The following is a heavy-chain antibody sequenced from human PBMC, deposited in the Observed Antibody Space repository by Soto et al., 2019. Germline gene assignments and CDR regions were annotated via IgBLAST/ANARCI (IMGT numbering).Heavy chain of an antibody. Sequence: PGGSLRLSCAASGFTFSSYAMSWVRQAPGKGLEWVSAISGSGGSTYYADSVKGRFTISRDNSKNTLYLQMNSLRAEDTAVYYCAKEMLGYCSSTSCPTRQFDYWGQGTLVTVSS. CDR3: AKEMLGYCSSTSCPTRQFDY. CDR1: GFTFSSYA. CDR2: ISGSGGST. D-gene: IGHD2-2*01. V-gene: IGHV3-23*01. J-gene: IGHJ4*02.